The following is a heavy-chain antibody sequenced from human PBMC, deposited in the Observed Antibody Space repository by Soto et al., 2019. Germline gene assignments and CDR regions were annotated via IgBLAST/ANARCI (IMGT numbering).Heavy chain of an antibody. CDR3: VDILTGYHYPE. V-gene: IGHV1-69*13. D-gene: IGHD3-9*01. J-gene: IGHJ4*02. CDR2: IIPIFGTA. Sequence: SVKVSCKASGGTFSSYAISWVRQAPGQGLEWMGGIIPIFGTANYAQKFQGRVTITADESTSTAYMELSSLRSEDTAVYYCVDILTGYHYPEWGQGTLVTVSS. CDR1: GGTFSSYA.